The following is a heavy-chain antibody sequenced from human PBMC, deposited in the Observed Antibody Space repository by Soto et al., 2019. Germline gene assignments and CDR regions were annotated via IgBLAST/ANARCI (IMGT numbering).Heavy chain of an antibody. CDR2: ISAYNGNT. Sequence: QVQLVQSGAEVKKPGASVKVSCKASGYTFTSYGISWVRQAPGQGLEWMGWISAYNGNTKYAQKLQGRVTMTTDTSTSTAYMELRSLRSDDTAVYYCARDSAPYYYDSSGYYPFDYWGQGTLVTVSS. V-gene: IGHV1-18*01. CDR3: ARDSAPYYYDSSGYYPFDY. CDR1: GYTFTSYG. D-gene: IGHD3-22*01. J-gene: IGHJ4*02.